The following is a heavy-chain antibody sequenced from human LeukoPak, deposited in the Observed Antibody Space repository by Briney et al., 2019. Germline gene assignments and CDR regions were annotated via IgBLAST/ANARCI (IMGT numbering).Heavy chain of an antibody. J-gene: IGHJ4*02. CDR3: ARGPSGYHNT. Sequence: GGSLRLSCAVSGFTFSSYSMSWVRQAPGKGLEWVSAISGSGGSTCYADSVKGRFTISRDNSKNTLYLQMNSLRAEDTAVYYCARGPSGYHNTGGQGTLVTVSS. CDR2: ISGSGGST. CDR1: GFTFSSYS. D-gene: IGHD5-12*01. V-gene: IGHV3-23*01.